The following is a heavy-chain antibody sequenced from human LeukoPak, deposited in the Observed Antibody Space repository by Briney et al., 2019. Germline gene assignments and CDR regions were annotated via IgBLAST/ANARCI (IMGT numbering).Heavy chain of an antibody. D-gene: IGHD3-22*01. Sequence: PGRSLRLSCAASGFTFDDYAMHWVRQGPGKGLEWVSGISWNSGSIGYADSVKGRFTISRDNAKNSLYLQMNSLRAEDTALYYCAKDHYYYDSSGYQCWGQGTLVTVSS. V-gene: IGHV3-9*01. CDR3: AKDHYYYDSSGYQC. CDR1: GFTFDDYA. CDR2: ISWNSGSI. J-gene: IGHJ4*02.